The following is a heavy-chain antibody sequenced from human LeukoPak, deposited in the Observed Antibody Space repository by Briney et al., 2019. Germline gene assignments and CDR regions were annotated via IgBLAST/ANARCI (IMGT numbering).Heavy chain of an antibody. CDR2: IYWDDDK. CDR1: GGSISSGNYY. V-gene: IGHV2-5*08. D-gene: IGHD3-22*01. J-gene: IGHJ4*02. Sequence: QTLSLTCTVSGGSISSGNYYWSWIRQPPGKALEWLALIYWDDDKRYSPSLKSRLTITKDTSKNQVVLTMTNMDPVDTATYYCAHLPFPSSGYYLDFDYWGQGTLVTVSS. CDR3: AHLPFPSSGYYLDFDY.